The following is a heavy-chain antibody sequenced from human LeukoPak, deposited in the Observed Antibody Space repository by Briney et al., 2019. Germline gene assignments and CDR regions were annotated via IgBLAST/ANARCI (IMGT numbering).Heavy chain of an antibody. CDR1: GFTFSSYS. Sequence: GRSLRLFCAASGFTFSSYSMNWVRQAPGKGLDWVSYISSGSTTIYYADSVKGRFTISKDNAKNSLYLQMNSLRAEDTAVYYCASENFEYWGQGTLVTVSS. J-gene: IGHJ4*02. CDR3: ASENFEY. CDR2: ISSGSTTI. V-gene: IGHV3-48*01.